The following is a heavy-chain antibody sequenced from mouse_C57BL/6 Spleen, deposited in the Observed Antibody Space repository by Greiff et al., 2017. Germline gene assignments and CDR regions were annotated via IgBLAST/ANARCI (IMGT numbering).Heavy chain of an antibody. J-gene: IGHJ1*03. V-gene: IGHV10-1*01. CDR2: ISSKSNNYAT. CDR1: GFSFTTYA. D-gene: IGHD2-4*01. CDR3: VGHNDYDWYFDV. Sequence: EVQVVESGGGLVQPKGSLKLSCAASGFSFTTYAMNWVRQAPGKGLEWVARISSKSNNYATYYDDSVKDRFTISRDDSESMLYLQMDNSKSEDATMYYSVGHNDYDWYFDVWGTGTTVTVSS.